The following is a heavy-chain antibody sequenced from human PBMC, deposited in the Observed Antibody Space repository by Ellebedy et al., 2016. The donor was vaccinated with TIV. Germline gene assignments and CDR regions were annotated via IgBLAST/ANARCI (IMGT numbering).Heavy chain of an antibody. CDR3: ARGIVATISVYFDL. J-gene: IGHJ2*01. CDR1: GGSISRSSYY. Sequence: MPSETLSLTCIVSGGSISRSSYYWGWIRQPPGKGLEWIGSMSYSGSTYDNPSLKSRVTISVDTSQNQFSLKLSSVTAADTAVYFCARGIVATISVYFDLWGRGILVTVSS. CDR2: MSYSGST. V-gene: IGHV4-39*01. D-gene: IGHD5-12*01.